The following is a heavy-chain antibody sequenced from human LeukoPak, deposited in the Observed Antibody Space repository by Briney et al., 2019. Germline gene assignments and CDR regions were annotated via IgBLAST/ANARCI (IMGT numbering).Heavy chain of an antibody. Sequence: PGGSLRLSCAASGLTFSTYWMTWVRQAPGKGLEWVANIKQDGSEKYYVDSVKGRFTVSRDNAKNSVFLLMNSLRADDTAVYYCARDREVPTPDEYFEHWGQGTLVTVSS. D-gene: IGHD5-24*01. CDR2: IKQDGSEK. CDR1: GLTFSTYW. CDR3: ARDREVPTPDEYFEH. V-gene: IGHV3-7*01. J-gene: IGHJ1*01.